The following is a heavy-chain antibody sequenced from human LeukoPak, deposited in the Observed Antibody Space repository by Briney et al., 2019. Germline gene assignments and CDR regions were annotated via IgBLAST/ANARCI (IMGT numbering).Heavy chain of an antibody. CDR1: GYTFTSYG. D-gene: IGHD2-21*02. CDR3: ARDVYCGGDCYSRGFDY. V-gene: IGHV1-18*01. J-gene: IGHJ4*02. Sequence: ASVKVSCKASGYTFTSYGISWVRQAPGQGLEWMGWISAYNGNTNYAQKLQGRVTMTTDTSTSTAYMELRSLRSDDTAVYYCARDVYCGGDCYSRGFDYWGQGTLVTVSS. CDR2: ISAYNGNT.